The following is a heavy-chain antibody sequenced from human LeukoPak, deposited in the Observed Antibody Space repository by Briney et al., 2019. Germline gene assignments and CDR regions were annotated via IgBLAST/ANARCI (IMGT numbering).Heavy chain of an antibody. D-gene: IGHD2-8*01. Sequence: SETLSLTCTVSGGSISSYYWSWIRQPPGKGLEWIGYIYYSGSTNYNPSLKSRVTISVDTSKNQFSLKLSSVTAADTAVYYYARVDCTNGVCYYFDYWGQGTLVTVSS. CDR1: GGSISSYY. CDR3: ARVDCTNGVCYYFDY. V-gene: IGHV4-59*01. CDR2: IYYSGST. J-gene: IGHJ4*02.